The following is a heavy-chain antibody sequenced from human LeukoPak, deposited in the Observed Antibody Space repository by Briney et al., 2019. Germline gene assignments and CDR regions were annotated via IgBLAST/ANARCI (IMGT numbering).Heavy chain of an antibody. V-gene: IGHV5-51*01. J-gene: IGHJ4*02. Sequence: GESLKISCKGSGYSFTSYWIGWVRQMPGKGLEWMGIIYPGDSDTRYSPSFQGQVTISADKSISTAYLQWSSLRAEDTAVYYCAKIAYASGWWYFDYWGQGTLVTVSS. CDR2: IYPGDSDT. CDR1: GYSFTSYW. D-gene: IGHD6-19*01. CDR3: AKIAYASGWWYFDY.